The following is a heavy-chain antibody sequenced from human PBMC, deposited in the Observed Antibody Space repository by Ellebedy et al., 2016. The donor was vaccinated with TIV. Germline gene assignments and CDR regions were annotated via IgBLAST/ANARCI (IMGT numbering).Heavy chain of an antibody. Sequence: PGGSLRLSCAVSGFTFTNYNMHWIRQAPGKGLEWVAVISYDGSNEYFADSVMGRFTISSDDSKNTMYLQMTGLTIDDTAVYYCVKDKSGFGEILARFDSWGQGTQVTVSS. V-gene: IGHV3-30*18. CDR1: GFTFTNYN. CDR2: ISYDGSNE. D-gene: IGHD3-10*01. CDR3: VKDKSGFGEILARFDS. J-gene: IGHJ4*02.